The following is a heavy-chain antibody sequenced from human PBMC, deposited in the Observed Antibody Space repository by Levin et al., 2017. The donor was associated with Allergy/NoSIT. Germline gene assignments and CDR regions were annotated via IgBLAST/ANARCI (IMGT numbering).Heavy chain of an antibody. CDR3: ARVIDGYNDY. Sequence: SQTLSLTCTVSGGSVSSGSYYWSWIRQPPGKGLEWIGYIYYSGSTNYNPSLKSRVTISVDTSKNQFSLKLSSVTAADTAVYYCARVIDGYNDYWGQGTLVTVSS. J-gene: IGHJ4*02. V-gene: IGHV4-61*01. CDR1: GGSVSSGSYY. CDR2: IYYSGST. D-gene: IGHD5-24*01.